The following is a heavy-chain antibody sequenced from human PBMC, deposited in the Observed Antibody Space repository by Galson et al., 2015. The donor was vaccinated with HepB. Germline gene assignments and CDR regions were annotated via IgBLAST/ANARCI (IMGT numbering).Heavy chain of an antibody. CDR1: GFTFSSYG. J-gene: IGHJ4*02. Sequence: SLRLSCAASGFTFSSYGMHWVRQAPDKGLEWVAVISYDGSNKYYADSVKGRFTISRDNSKNTLYLQMNSLRAEDTAVYYCAKSFFHDEFCSSTSCYTDQLYYFDYWGQGTLVTVSS. V-gene: IGHV3-30*18. D-gene: IGHD2-2*02. CDR2: ISYDGSNK. CDR3: AKSFFHDEFCSSTSCYTDQLYYFDY.